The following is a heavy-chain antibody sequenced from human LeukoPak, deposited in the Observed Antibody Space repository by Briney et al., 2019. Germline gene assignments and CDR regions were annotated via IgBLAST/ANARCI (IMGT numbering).Heavy chain of an antibody. D-gene: IGHD3-22*01. J-gene: IGHJ4*02. CDR3: ARLPTDYYDSSGYYSP. CDR2: IYTSGST. CDR1: GGSISSYY. V-gene: IGHV4-4*09. Sequence: PSETLSLTCTVSGGSISSYYWSWIRQPPGKGLEWIGYIYTSGSTNYNPSLKSRVTISVDTSKNQFSLKLSSVTAADTAVYYCARLPTDYYDSSGYYSPWGQGTLVTVSS.